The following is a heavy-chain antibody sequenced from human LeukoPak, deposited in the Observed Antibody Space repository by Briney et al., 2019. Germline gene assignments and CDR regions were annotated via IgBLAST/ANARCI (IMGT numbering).Heavy chain of an antibody. CDR2: ISAYNGNT. CDR3: AHILTGYYMDY. CDR1: GYTFTSYG. V-gene: IGHV1-18*01. J-gene: IGHJ4*02. D-gene: IGHD3-9*01. Sequence: ASVKVSCKASGYTFTSYGISWVRQAPGQGLEWMGWISAYNGNTNYAQKLQGRVTMTTDTSTSTAYMELRSLRSDDTTVYYCAHILTGYYMDYWGQGTLVTVSS.